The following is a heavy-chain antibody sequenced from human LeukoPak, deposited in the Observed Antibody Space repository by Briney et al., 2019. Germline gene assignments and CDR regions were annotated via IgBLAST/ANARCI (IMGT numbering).Heavy chain of an antibody. D-gene: IGHD4-17*01. CDR1: GFTFSSYS. CDR3: ARGLGTTVTTDY. V-gene: IGHV3-21*01. J-gene: IGHJ4*02. Sequence: GGSLRLSCAASGFTFSSYSMNWVRQAPGKGLEWVSSISSSSSYIYYADSVKGRFTISRDNAKNSLYLQMSSLRAEDTAVYYCARGLGTTVTTDYWGQGTLVTVSS. CDR2: ISSSSSYI.